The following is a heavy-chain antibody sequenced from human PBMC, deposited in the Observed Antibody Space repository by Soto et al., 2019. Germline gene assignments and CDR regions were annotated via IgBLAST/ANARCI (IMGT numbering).Heavy chain of an antibody. D-gene: IGHD6-13*01. CDR1: GGSFSGYY. J-gene: IGHJ5*02. CDR2: INHSGST. V-gene: IGHV4-34*01. CDR3: ARATARISGIAAAGRIYNWFDP. Sequence: SETLSLTCAVYGGSFSGYYWSWIRQPPGKGLEWIGEINHSGSTNYNPSLKSRVTISVDTSKNQFSLKRSSVTAADTAVYYCARATARISGIAAAGRIYNWFDPWGQGTLVTVSS.